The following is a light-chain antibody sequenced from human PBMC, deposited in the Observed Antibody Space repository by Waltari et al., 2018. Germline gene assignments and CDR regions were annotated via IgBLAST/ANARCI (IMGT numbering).Light chain of an antibody. J-gene: IGKJ1*01. V-gene: IGKV3-20*01. CDR2: GSS. CDR1: QSVKGT. Sequence: EIVLTQSPGTLSLSPGERATLSCRASQSVKGTLAWYQQTPGQSPRLLIYGSSTRATGIPDRFSGRRFGTDFTLTISRLEPEDFAVYYCQHYVSLPVTFGQGTKVDIK. CDR3: QHYVSLPVT.